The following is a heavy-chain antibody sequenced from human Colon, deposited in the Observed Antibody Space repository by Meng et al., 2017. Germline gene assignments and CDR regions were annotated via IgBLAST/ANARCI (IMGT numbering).Heavy chain of an antibody. V-gene: IGHV3-33*01. D-gene: IGHD3-16*02. CDR2: IWQDEDHQ. CDR3: ARDEIGRGYLLDF. Sequence: VQRGESGGGVVQPGRVLRLSCAASGFTFSSHGLHWVRQAPGMGLEWVAVIWQDEDHQYYADSVKGRFTISRDNSKNTLYLQMNSLRAEDTAVYYCARDEIGRGYLLDFWGQGTLVTVSS. CDR1: GFTFSSHG. J-gene: IGHJ4*02.